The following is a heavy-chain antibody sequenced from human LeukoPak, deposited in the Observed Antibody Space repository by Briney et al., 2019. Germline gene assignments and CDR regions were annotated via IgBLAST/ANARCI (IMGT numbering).Heavy chain of an antibody. D-gene: IGHD3-16*01. CDR3: ARLDYFHFDY. Sequence: PSETLSLTCTVSGGSISRYYWSWIRQPPGKGLEWIGYISYSGSTKYNPSLMSRVTISVDTSKNQFFLQLGSATVSETAVESCARLDYFHFDYWGRGTVVTVSS. CDR2: ISYSGST. V-gene: IGHV4-59*01. J-gene: IGHJ4*02. CDR1: GGSISRYY.